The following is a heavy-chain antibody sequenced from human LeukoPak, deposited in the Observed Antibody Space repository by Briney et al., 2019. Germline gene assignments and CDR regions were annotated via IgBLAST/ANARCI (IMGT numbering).Heavy chain of an antibody. Sequence: SETLSLTCTVSGYSISSGYYWGWIRQPPGKGLEWIGSIFHSGTTYYNPSLKSRVTISLDTSKNQFSLKLSSVTAADTAVYYCARVRRTYYYYMDVWGKGTTVTVSS. CDR2: IFHSGTT. CDR3: ARVRRTYYYYMDV. CDR1: GYSISSGYY. V-gene: IGHV4-38-2*02. J-gene: IGHJ6*03.